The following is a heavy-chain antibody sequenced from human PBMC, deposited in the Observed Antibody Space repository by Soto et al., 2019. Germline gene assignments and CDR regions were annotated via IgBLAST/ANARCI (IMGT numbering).Heavy chain of an antibody. Sequence: QVQLVQSGAEVKKPGASVKVSCKASGYTFTSYYMHWVRQAPGQGLEWMGIINPSGGSTSYAQKFPGRVTMTRDTSTSTVYMELSSLRSEDTAVYYCARGRFCSGGSCFSVRFDPWGQGTLVTVSS. J-gene: IGHJ5*02. D-gene: IGHD2-15*01. CDR1: GYTFTSYY. CDR2: INPSGGST. CDR3: ARGRFCSGGSCFSVRFDP. V-gene: IGHV1-46*01.